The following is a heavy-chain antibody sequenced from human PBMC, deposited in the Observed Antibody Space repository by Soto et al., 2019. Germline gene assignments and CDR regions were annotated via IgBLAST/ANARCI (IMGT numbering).Heavy chain of an antibody. CDR3: ARESTRVRGVLNDLDY. J-gene: IGHJ4*02. D-gene: IGHD3-10*01. CDR1: GGSISSGGYY. CDR2: IYYSGST. Sequence: PSETLSLTCTVSGGSISSGGYYWSWIRQHPGKGLEWIGYIYYSGSTYYNPSLKSRVTISVDTSKNQFSLKLSSVTPEDTAVYYCARESTRVRGVLNDLDYWGQGTLVTVSS. V-gene: IGHV4-31*03.